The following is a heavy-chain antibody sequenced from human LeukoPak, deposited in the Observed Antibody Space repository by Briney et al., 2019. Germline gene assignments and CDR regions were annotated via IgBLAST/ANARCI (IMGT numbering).Heavy chain of an antibody. J-gene: IGHJ4*02. Sequence: PSETLSLTCTVSGGSISSYYWSWIRQPPGKGLEWIGYIYYTGSTNYNPSLKSRVTISVDTSKNQFSLKLSSVTAGGTAVYYCARARYSGSFYDYWGQGTLVTVSS. CDR1: GGSISSYY. D-gene: IGHD1-26*01. V-gene: IGHV4-59*01. CDR3: ARARYSGSFYDY. CDR2: IYYTGST.